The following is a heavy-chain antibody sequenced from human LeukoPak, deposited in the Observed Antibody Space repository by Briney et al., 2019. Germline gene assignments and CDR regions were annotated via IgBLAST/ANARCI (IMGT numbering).Heavy chain of an antibody. CDR1: GFTFSTYW. D-gene: IGHD3/OR15-3a*01. V-gene: IGHV3-7*01. J-gene: IGHJ5*02. CDR3: ARDRAANQDWVEFDP. CDR2: IKEDGSEK. Sequence: HPGGSLRLSCAASGFTFSTYWMSWVRQAPGKGLEWVANIKEDGSEKYYGDSVKGRFAISRDESENTLYLQMNSLRVEDTAVFCARDRAANQDWVEFDPWGQGTPVIVSS.